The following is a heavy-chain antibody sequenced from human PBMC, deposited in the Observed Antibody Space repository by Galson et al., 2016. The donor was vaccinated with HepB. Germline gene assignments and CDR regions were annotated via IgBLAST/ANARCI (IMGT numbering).Heavy chain of an antibody. CDR2: ITSGGTT. D-gene: IGHD5-18*01. Sequence: SLRLSCAASGFSFSSYAMSWVRQAPGKGLEWVSGITSGGTTYYADSVKGHFTISRDNSKNILYLQMKLLRDGDTAVYYYAKRPYSYGWHYGMDVWGQGTTVTVSS. V-gene: IGHV3-23*01. CDR1: GFSFSSYA. CDR3: AKRPYSYGWHYGMDV. J-gene: IGHJ6*02.